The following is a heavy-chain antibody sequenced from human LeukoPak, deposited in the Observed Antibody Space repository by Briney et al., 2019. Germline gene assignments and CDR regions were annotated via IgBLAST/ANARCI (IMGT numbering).Heavy chain of an antibody. J-gene: IGHJ5*02. CDR1: GFTFSSYA. CDR3: AKDHSAEIYSSSWSP. D-gene: IGHD6-13*01. V-gene: IGHV3-23*01. CDR2: ISGSGGST. Sequence: GGSLRLSCAASGFTFSSYAMSWVRQAPGKGLEWVSAISGSGGSTYYADSVKGRFTISRDNSKNTLYLQMNSLRAEDTAVYYCAKDHSAEIYSSSWSPWGQGTLVTVSS.